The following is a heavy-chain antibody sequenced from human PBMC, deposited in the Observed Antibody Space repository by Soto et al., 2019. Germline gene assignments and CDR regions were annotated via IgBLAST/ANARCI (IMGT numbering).Heavy chain of an antibody. CDR3: VRHGFINNWFAGWFDA. J-gene: IGHJ5*02. V-gene: IGHV4-39*01. Sequence: QLQLQESGPGLVKPSETLSLTCTVSGGSVSRLNYYWGWIRQSPGKGLEWIATVYYSGTRYYNPSLESRVTISVDKSKNQFSLKLRSVTAADTAVYYCVRHGFINNWFAGWFDAWGQGTLITV. CDR2: VYYSGTR. CDR1: GGSVSRLNYY. D-gene: IGHD3-10*01.